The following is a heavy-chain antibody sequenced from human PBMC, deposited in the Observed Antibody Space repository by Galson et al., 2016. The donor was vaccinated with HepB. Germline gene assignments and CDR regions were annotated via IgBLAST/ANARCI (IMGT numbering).Heavy chain of an antibody. D-gene: IGHD3-16*01. V-gene: IGHV3-23*01. J-gene: IGHJ4*02. Sequence: SLRLSCAASGFTFSNSGMSWVRQAPGRGLEWVSGITRSGDDTNYADSVKGRFTISRDNSKNTLYLYMNNLTAGDTAIYYCVKHGGFDYWGQGALVTVSS. CDR2: ITRSGDDT. CDR1: GFTFSNSG. CDR3: VKHGGFDY.